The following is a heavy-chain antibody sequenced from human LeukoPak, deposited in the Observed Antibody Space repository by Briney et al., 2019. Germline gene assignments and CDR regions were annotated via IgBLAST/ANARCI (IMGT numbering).Heavy chain of an antibody. CDR2: INHSGST. Sequence: PSQTLSLTCTVSGGSISSGGYYWSWIRQHPGKGLEWIGEINHSGSTNYNPSLKSRVTISVDTSKNQFSLKLSSVTAADTAVYYCARGSLDSSGYYLDYWGQGTLVTVSS. CDR3: ARGSLDSSGYYLDY. CDR1: GGSISSGGYY. V-gene: IGHV4-31*03. J-gene: IGHJ4*02. D-gene: IGHD3-22*01.